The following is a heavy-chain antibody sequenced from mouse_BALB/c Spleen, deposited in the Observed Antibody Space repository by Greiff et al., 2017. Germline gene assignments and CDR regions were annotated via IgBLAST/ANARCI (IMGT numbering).Heavy chain of an antibody. CDR2: ISDGGSYT. V-gene: IGHV5-4*02. CDR1: GFTFSDYY. J-gene: IGHJ4*01. D-gene: IGHD3-3*01. Sequence: EVHLVESGGGLVKPGGSLKLSCAASGFTFSDYYMYWVRQTPEKRLEWVATISDGGSYTYYPDSVKGRFTISRDNAKNNLYLQMSSLKSEDTAMYYCARDGGLRDYYAMDYWGQGTSVTVSS. CDR3: ARDGGLRDYYAMDY.